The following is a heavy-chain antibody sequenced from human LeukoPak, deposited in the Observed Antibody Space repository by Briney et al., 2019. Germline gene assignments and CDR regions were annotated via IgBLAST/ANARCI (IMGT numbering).Heavy chain of an antibody. J-gene: IGHJ4*02. V-gene: IGHV3-30*18. D-gene: IGHD3-10*01. CDR2: ISYDGSNK. Sequence: GGSLRLSCAASGFTFSSYGMHWVRQAPGKGLEWVAVISYDGSNKYYADSVKGRFTISRDNSKNTLYLQMNSLRAEDTAVYYCAKGGYGSGSLDYWGQGTLVTVSS. CDR1: GFTFSSYG. CDR3: AKGGYGSGSLDY.